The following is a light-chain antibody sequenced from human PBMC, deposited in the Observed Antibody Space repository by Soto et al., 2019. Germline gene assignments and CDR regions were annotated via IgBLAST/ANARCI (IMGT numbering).Light chain of an antibody. V-gene: IGKV2-28*01. CDR3: MQALQIPWT. J-gene: IGKJ1*01. CDR1: QSLLHSNGYNY. Sequence: DSVMTQPPLSLPVTPGEPASISCRSSQSLLHSNGYNYLDWYLQKPGQSPQLLIYLGSNRASGVPDRFSGSGSGTDFTLKISRVEAEDVGVYYCMQALQIPWTFGQGTKVEIK. CDR2: LGS.